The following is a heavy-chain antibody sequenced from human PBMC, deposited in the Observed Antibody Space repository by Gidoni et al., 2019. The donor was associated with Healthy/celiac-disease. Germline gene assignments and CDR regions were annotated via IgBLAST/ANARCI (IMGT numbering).Heavy chain of an antibody. J-gene: IGHJ5*02. CDR1: GGSISSYY. D-gene: IGHD2-15*01. CDR3: AKVVAGWFDP. CDR2: IYTRGST. V-gene: IGHV4-4*07. Sequence: QVQLQESGPGLVKPSATLSLTCTVSGGSISSYYWRWIRQPAGKGLDWIGRIYTRGSTNYNPSLKSRVTMSVDTSKNQFSLKLSSVTAADTAVYYCAKVVAGWFDPWGQGTLVTVSS.